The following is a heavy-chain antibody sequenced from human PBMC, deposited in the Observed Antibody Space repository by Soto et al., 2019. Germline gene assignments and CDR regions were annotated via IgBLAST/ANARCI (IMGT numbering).Heavy chain of an antibody. Sequence: SEILSLTCTVSGGSISNYCLTWIRQPPGKGLEWIGYIYYSGSTNYNPSLKSRVTISVDTSKNQFSLKLSSVTAADTAVYYCARMNYYDTSGYPFDYWGQGMMVTVSS. D-gene: IGHD3-22*01. CDR2: IYYSGST. CDR1: GGSISNYC. V-gene: IGHV4-59*01. J-gene: IGHJ4*02. CDR3: ARMNYYDTSGYPFDY.